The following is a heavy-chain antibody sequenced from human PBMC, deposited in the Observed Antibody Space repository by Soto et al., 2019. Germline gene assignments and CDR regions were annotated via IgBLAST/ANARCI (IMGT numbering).Heavy chain of an antibody. CDR1: GGSFSGYY. CDR3: ARGQEYSSGWGGSSAYYFDY. J-gene: IGHJ4*02. CDR2: INHSGST. V-gene: IGHV4-34*01. Sequence: QVQLQQWGAGLLKPSETLSLTCAGYGGSFSGYYWSWIRQPPGKGLEWIGEINHSGSTNYTPSLKSRVTISVATSKNQFSLKLSSVTAADTAVYYCARGQEYSSGWGGSSAYYFDYWGQGTLVTVSS. D-gene: IGHD6-19*01.